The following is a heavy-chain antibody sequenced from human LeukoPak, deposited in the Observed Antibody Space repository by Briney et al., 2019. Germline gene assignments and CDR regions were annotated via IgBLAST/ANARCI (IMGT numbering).Heavy chain of an antibody. CDR3: ATGPPYSNYEVGVDY. Sequence: ASVKVSCKASGYTFTSYYIHWVRQAPGQGLKWMGVINPSGGSTSYAQKFQGRVTMTRDTSTSTVYMELSSLRSEDTAVYYCATGPPYSNYEVGVDYWGQGTLVTVSS. CDR1: GYTFTSYY. CDR2: INPSGGST. D-gene: IGHD4-11*01. V-gene: IGHV1-46*01. J-gene: IGHJ4*02.